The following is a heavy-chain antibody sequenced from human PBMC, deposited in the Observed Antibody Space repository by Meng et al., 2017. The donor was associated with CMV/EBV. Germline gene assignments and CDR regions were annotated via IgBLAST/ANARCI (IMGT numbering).Heavy chain of an antibody. V-gene: IGHV5-51*01. D-gene: IGHD2-2*01. J-gene: IGHJ6*02. Sequence: GESLKISCKGSGYSFTSYWIGWVRQTPGKGLEWMGIIYPGDSDTRYSPSFQGQVTISIDKSISTAYLQWSSLKASDTAMYYCARQYCSSTSCRRLNYYYYYGMDVWGQGTPVTVSS. CDR2: IYPGDSDT. CDR1: GYSFTSYW. CDR3: ARQYCSSTSCRRLNYYYYYGMDV.